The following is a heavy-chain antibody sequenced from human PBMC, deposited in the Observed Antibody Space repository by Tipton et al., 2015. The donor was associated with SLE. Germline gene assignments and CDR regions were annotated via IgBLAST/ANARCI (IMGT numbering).Heavy chain of an antibody. J-gene: IGHJ4*02. D-gene: IGHD4-17*01. CDR3: ARDLGMTTVRGYFDY. Sequence: SLRLSCAASGFTFSSYEMNWVRQAPGKGLEWVSYISSSGSTIYYADSVKGRFTISRDNAKNSLYLQMNSLRTDDTAVYYCARDLGMTTVRGYFDYWGQGTLVTVSS. CDR1: GFTFSSYE. CDR2: ISSSGSTI. V-gene: IGHV3-48*03.